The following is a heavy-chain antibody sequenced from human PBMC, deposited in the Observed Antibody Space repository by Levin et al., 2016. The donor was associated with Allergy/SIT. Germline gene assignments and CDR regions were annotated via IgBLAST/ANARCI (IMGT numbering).Heavy chain of an antibody. CDR1: GGSVSSGSYY. CDR2: IYYSGST. D-gene: IGHD4-17*01. V-gene: IGHV4-61*01. CDR3: ARGRGYGDFKRPYDY. J-gene: IGHJ4*02. Sequence: GSLRLSCTVSGGSVSSGSYYWSWIRQPPGKGLEWIGYIYYSGSTNYNPSLKSRVTISVDTSKNQFSLKLSSVTAADTAVYYCARGRGYGDFKRPYDYWGQGTLVTVSS.